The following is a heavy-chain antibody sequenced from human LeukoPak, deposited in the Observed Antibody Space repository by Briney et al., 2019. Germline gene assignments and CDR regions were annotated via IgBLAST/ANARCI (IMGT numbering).Heavy chain of an antibody. D-gene: IGHD2-2*02. CDR2: IYTSGGT. J-gene: IGHJ6*03. V-gene: IGHV4-61*02. CDR3: ARDRRGIVVVPAAIQYYYYYMDV. Sequence: SETLSLTCTVSGGSISSGSYYWSWIRQPAGKGLEWIGRIYTSGGTNYNPSLKSRVTISVDTSKNQCSLKLSSVTAADTAVYYCARDRRGIVVVPAAIQYYYYYMDVWGKGTTVTVSS. CDR1: GGSISSGSYY.